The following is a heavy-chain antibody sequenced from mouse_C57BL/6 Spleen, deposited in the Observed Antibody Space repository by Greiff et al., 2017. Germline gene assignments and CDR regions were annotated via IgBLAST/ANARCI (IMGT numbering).Heavy chain of an antibody. D-gene: IGHD2-1*01. J-gene: IGHJ2*01. CDR2: IDPETGGT. CDR1: GYTFTDYE. CDR3: TRSGIYYGNYEDFDY. V-gene: IGHV1-15*01. Sequence: VKLQESGAELVRPGASVTLSCKASGYTFTDYEMHWVKQTPVHGLEWIGAIDPETGGTAYNQKFKGKAILTADKSSSTAYMELRSLTSEDSAVYYCTRSGIYYGNYEDFDYWGQGTTLTVSS.